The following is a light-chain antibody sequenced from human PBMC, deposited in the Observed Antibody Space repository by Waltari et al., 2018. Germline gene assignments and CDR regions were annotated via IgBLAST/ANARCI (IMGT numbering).Light chain of an antibody. CDR2: DVS. CDR3: QQYQNWPRWT. J-gene: IGKJ1*01. V-gene: IGKV3-15*01. Sequence: EIVMTQSPATLSVSPGARATHSCRAIHRLSGNLAWYQQKPGQAPMLLIYDVSTRATGVPARFSGSESGTEFALTISSIQSEDFAIYYCQQYQNWPRWTFGQGTKVDIK. CDR1: HRLSGN.